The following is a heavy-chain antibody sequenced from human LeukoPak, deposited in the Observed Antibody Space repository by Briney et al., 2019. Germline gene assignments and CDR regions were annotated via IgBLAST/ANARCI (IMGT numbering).Heavy chain of an antibody. Sequence: GGSLRLSCEASGFTFSSYEVNWVRQAPGKGLEWVSYISSSGKTIYYADSTKGRFTVSRDNAKNSLYLQMNSLRAEDTAVYYCATTSIAAAVPGCFDYWGQGTLVTVFS. CDR1: GFTFSSYE. D-gene: IGHD6-13*01. CDR3: ATTSIAAAVPGCFDY. J-gene: IGHJ4*02. V-gene: IGHV3-48*03. CDR2: ISSSGKTI.